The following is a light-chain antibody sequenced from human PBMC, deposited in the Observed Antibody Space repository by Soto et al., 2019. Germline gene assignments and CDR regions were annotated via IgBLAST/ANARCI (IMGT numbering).Light chain of an antibody. V-gene: IGLV2-14*01. CDR2: DVS. J-gene: IGLJ1*01. CDR1: NSDVGGYNY. Sequence: QSALTQPSSLSWSPGQSITLSCTGTNSDVGGYNYVSWYQQHPGKAPKLMIYDVSNRPSGVSNRFSGSKSGNTASLTISGLQAEDEADYYCSSYTSSSTPYVFGTGTKVTVL. CDR3: SSYTSSSTPYV.